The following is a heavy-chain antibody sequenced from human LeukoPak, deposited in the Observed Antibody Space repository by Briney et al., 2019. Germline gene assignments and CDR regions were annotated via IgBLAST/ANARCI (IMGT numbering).Heavy chain of an antibody. CDR3: ARPYYYDSRIDP. CDR2: MYYSGST. Sequence: SETLSLTCTVSGGSISSGDYYWSWIRQPPGKGLEWIAYMYYSGSTYYNPSLKSRVTVSADTSKNQLSLKLSSVTAADTAVYYCARPYYYDSRIDPWGQGILVTVSS. J-gene: IGHJ5*02. D-gene: IGHD3-22*01. CDR1: GGSISSGDYY. V-gene: IGHV4-30-4*01.